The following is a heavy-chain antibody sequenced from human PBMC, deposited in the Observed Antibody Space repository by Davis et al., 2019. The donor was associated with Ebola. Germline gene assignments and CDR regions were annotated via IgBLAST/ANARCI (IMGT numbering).Heavy chain of an antibody. J-gene: IGHJ6*04. D-gene: IGHD2-15*01. CDR2: ISSSSSYI. CDR1: GFTFSSYA. CDR3: ARVSSDYGMDV. V-gene: IGHV3-21*04. Sequence: GGSLRLSCAASGFTFSSYAMSWVRQAPGKGLEWVSSISSSSSYIYYADSVKGRFTISRDNAKNSLYLQMNSLRAEDTAVYYCARVSSDYGMDVWGKGTTVTVSS.